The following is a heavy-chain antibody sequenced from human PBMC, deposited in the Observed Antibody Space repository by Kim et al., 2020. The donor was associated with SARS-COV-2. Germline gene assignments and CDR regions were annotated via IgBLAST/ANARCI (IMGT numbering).Heavy chain of an antibody. CDR1: GFSFSSYW. Sequence: GGSLRLSCVASGFSFSSYWMTWVRQAPGKGLEWVANIKEDGSEKYYVDSVKGRFTISRDNAKNSVYLQMSSVRAEDMAVYYCARSRGVTDWGQGTLVTVSS. D-gene: IGHD2-21*02. J-gene: IGHJ4*02. V-gene: IGHV3-7*03. CDR3: ARSRGVTD. CDR2: IKEDGSEK.